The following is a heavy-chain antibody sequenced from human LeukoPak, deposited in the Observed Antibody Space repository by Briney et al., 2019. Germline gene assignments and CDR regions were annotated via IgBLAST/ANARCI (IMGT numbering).Heavy chain of an antibody. Sequence: GESLRISCKGSGYSFTGYWIAWVRQMPGKGLEWMGIIYPDDSDTTYSPSFQNQVTISADKSIGTAYLQWSSLKASDTAMYYCARRWGTYDILTGYYRDQDAFDIWGQGTMVTVSS. CDR1: GYSFTGYW. V-gene: IGHV5-51*01. CDR2: IYPDDSDT. CDR3: ARRWGTYDILTGYYRDQDAFDI. D-gene: IGHD3-9*01. J-gene: IGHJ3*02.